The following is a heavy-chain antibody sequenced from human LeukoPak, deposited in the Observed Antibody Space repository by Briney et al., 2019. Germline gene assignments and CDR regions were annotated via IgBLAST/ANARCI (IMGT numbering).Heavy chain of an antibody. V-gene: IGHV3-21*01. D-gene: IGHD6-13*01. CDR2: ISSSSSHI. CDR1: GFTFSSYS. CDR3: ARVSRIAAAGRSDY. Sequence: GGSLRLSCAASGFTFSSYSMNWVRQAPGKGLEWVSSISSSSSHIYYADSVKGRFTISRDNAKNSLYLQMNSLRAEDTAVYYCARVSRIAAAGRSDYWGQGTLVTVSS. J-gene: IGHJ4*02.